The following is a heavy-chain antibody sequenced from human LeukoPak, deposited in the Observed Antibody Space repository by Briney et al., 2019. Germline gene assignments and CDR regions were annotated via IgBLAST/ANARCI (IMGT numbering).Heavy chain of an antibody. CDR1: GYTFTSYG. D-gene: IGHD6-19*01. V-gene: IGHV1-3*01. Sequence: ASVKVSCKASGYTFTSYGISWVRQAPGQRLEWMGWINAGTGNRKYSQKFQDRVTITRETSATTAYMELSSLTSEDTAVYYCARVSDDSGWNFDYWGQGTLVTVSS. J-gene: IGHJ4*02. CDR2: INAGTGNR. CDR3: ARVSDDSGWNFDY.